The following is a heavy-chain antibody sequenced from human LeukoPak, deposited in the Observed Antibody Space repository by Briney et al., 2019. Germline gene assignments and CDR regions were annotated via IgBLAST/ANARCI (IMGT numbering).Heavy chain of an antibody. Sequence: ASVKVSCKASGYTFTSYAMNWVRQAPGQGLEWMGWINTNTGNPTYAQGFTGRFVFSLDTSVSTAYLQISSLKAEDTAVYYCARAFAAAGFNWFDPWGQGTLVTVSS. CDR1: GYTFTSYA. J-gene: IGHJ5*02. CDR3: ARAFAAAGFNWFDP. D-gene: IGHD6-13*01. CDR2: INTNTGNP. V-gene: IGHV7-4-1*02.